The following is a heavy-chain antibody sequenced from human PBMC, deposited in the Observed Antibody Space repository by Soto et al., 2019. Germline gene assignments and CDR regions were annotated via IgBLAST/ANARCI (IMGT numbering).Heavy chain of an antibody. CDR3: ARDLVGSGSYTRSHYYYGMDV. CDR1: GGTFSSYA. J-gene: IGHJ6*02. D-gene: IGHD3-10*02. Sequence: ASVKVSCKASGGTFSSYAISWVRQAPGQGLEWMGGIIPIFGTANYAQKFQGRVTITADESTSTAYMELSSLRPEDTAVYYCARDLVGSGSYTRSHYYYGMDVWGQGTTVTVSS. V-gene: IGHV1-69*13. CDR2: IIPIFGTA.